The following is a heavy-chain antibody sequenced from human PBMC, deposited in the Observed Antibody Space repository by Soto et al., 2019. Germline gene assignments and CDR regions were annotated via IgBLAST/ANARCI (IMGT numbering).Heavy chain of an antibody. CDR3: ARAPSPHLGDY. V-gene: IGHV1-3*01. CDR1: GNTFTNLD. CDR2: INAGNGNT. Sequence: GASVKVSCKASGNTFTNLDLNWVRQAPGQGLEWMGWINAGNGNTKYSQKFQGRVTITRDTSASTAYMELSSLRSEDTAVYYCARAPSPHLGDYWGQGTLVTVSS. J-gene: IGHJ4*02.